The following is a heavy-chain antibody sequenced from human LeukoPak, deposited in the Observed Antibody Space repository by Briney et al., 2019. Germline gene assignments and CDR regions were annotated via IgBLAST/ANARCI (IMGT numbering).Heavy chain of an antibody. CDR2: IYHSGST. J-gene: IGHJ5*02. Sequence: SETLSLTCAVSGGSISSSNWWSWVRQPPGKGLEWVGEIYHSGSTNYNPSLKSRVTISVDKSKKQFSLKLSSVTAADTAVYYCARAPIYCSGGSCYLGCFDPWGQGTLVTVSS. V-gene: IGHV4-4*02. CDR3: ARAPIYCSGGSCYLGCFDP. CDR1: GGSISSSNW. D-gene: IGHD2-15*01.